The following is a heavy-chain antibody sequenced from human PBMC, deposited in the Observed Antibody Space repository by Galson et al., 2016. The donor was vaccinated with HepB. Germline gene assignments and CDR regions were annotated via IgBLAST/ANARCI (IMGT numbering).Heavy chain of an antibody. CDR2: ISYDGSNK. CDR1: GFTFSSSV. CDR3: AKAEEIQLWFDYFDY. J-gene: IGHJ4*02. Sequence: SLRLSCAAPGFTFSSSVMHWVRQAPGKGLEWVAVISYDGSNKYYADSVKGRFTISRDNSKKTLYLQMNSLRAEDTAVYYCAKAEEIQLWFDYFDYWGQGTLVTVSS. V-gene: IGHV3-30*18. D-gene: IGHD5-18*01.